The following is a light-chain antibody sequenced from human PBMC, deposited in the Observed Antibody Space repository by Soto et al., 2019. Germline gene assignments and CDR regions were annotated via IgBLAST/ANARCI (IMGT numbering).Light chain of an antibody. V-gene: IGKV3-15*01. CDR2: DTS. CDR1: QSVSNY. J-gene: IGKJ4*01. Sequence: EIVMTQSPVTLSVSPGERVTLSCRASQSVSNYLAWYQQKPGQAPRLLIYDTSTRATGIPVRFSGSGSGTEFTLTISSLQSEDFAIYYCHQYNNWPLTFGGGTKVEIK. CDR3: HQYNNWPLT.